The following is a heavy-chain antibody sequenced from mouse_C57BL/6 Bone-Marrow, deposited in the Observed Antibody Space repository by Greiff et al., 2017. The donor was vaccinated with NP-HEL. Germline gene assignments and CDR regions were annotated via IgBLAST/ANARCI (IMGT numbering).Heavy chain of an antibody. Sequence: QVQLQHPGAELVRPGSSVKLSCKASGYTFTSYWMDWVKQRPGQGLEWIGNIYPSDSETHYNQKFKDKATLTVDKSSSTAYMQLSSLTSEDSAVYYCARGITTVVSYYAMDYWGQGTSVTVSS. CDR3: ARGITTVVSYYAMDY. CDR1: GYTFTSYW. CDR2: IYPSDSET. V-gene: IGHV1-61*01. J-gene: IGHJ4*01. D-gene: IGHD1-1*01.